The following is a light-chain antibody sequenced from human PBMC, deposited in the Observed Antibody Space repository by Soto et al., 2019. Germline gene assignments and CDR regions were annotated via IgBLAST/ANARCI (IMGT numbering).Light chain of an antibody. V-gene: IGKV3-15*01. CDR3: QQYDNWPRT. J-gene: IGKJ1*01. Sequence: EIVMTQSPATLSVSPGERATLSCRASQSVSGNLAWYQQKPGQAPRLLIYGASTRATGIPARFSGRGSGAEFTLIISSLQSEDFAVYYCQQYDNWPRTFGQGTKVDIK. CDR2: GAS. CDR1: QSVSGN.